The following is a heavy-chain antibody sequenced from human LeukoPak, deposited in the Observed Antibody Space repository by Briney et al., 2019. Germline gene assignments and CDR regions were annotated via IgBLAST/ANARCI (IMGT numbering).Heavy chain of an antibody. Sequence: GSLRLSCAASGFTFSSYAMTWVRQPPGKGREWIGEINHSGSTSYNPSLKSRVTISVDTSKNQFSLKLSSVTAADTAVYYCARGPYGSGTPLNYWGQGTLVTVSS. CDR2: INHSGST. CDR1: GFTFSSYA. D-gene: IGHD3-10*01. CDR3: ARGPYGSGTPLNY. V-gene: IGHV4-34*01. J-gene: IGHJ4*02.